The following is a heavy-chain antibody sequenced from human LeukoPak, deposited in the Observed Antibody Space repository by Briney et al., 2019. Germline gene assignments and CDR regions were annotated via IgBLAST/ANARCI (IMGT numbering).Heavy chain of an antibody. CDR1: GGXIRSYY. D-gene: IGHD4-17*01. CDR3: ARTGSTVTMLYPFDH. CDR2: IYYSGST. Sequence: SETLSLTCNVSGGXIRSYYWSWIRQPPGKGLEWVGYIYYSGSTNYNPSLKSRVSISVDTSRNQFSLKLSSVTAADTAVYYCARTGSTVTMLYPFDHWGQGTLVTVSS. V-gene: IGHV4-59*01. J-gene: IGHJ4*02.